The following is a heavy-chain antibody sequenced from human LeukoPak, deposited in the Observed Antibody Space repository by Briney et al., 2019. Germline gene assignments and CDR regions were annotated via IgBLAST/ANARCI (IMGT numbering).Heavy chain of an antibody. Sequence: GGSLRLSCAASGFTVSSNYMSWVRQAPGKGLEWASVIYSGGSTYYADSVKGRFTISRDNSKNTLYLQMNSLRAEDTAVYYYARDNVVVVASYGMDVWGQGTTVTVSS. J-gene: IGHJ6*02. CDR2: IYSGGST. D-gene: IGHD2-15*01. CDR3: ARDNVVVVASYGMDV. CDR1: GFTVSSNY. V-gene: IGHV3-53*01.